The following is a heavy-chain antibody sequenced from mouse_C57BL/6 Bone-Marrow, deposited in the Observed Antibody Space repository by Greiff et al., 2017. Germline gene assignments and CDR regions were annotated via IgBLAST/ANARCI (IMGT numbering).Heavy chain of an antibody. D-gene: IGHD1-1*01. J-gene: IGHJ3*01. V-gene: IGHV2-2*01. Sequence: QVQLQQSGPGLVQPSQSLSITCTVSGFSLTSYGVHWVRQSPGKGLEWLGVIWSGGSTDYNAAFISRLSISKDNSKSQVFFKMNSLQADDTAIYYCARTLHYYGSSPWFAYWGQGTLVTVSA. CDR1: GFSLTSYG. CDR2: IWSGGST. CDR3: ARTLHYYGSSPWFAY.